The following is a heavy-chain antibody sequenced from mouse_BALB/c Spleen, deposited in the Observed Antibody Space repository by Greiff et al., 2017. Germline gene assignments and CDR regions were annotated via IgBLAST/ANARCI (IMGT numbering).Heavy chain of an antibody. CDR1: GFTFSSYA. CDR2: ISSGGSYT. D-gene: IGHD1-2*01. J-gene: IGHJ4*01. V-gene: IGHV5-9-4*01. Sequence: EVKLVESGGGLVKPGGSLKLSCAASGFTFSSYAMSWVRQSPEKRLEWVAEISSGGSYTYYPDTVTGRFTISRDNAKNTLYLEMSSLRSEDTAMYYCARDRTTATSYYYAMDYWGQGTSVTVSS. CDR3: ARDRTTATSYYYAMDY.